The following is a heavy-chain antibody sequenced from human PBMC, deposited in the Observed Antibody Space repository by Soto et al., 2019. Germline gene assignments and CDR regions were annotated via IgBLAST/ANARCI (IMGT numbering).Heavy chain of an antibody. Sequence: QLQLQESGPGLVKPSETLSLTCTVSGGSISSSSYYWGWIRQPPGKGLEWIGSIYYSGSTYYNPSLKSRVTISVDTSKNQFSLKLSSVTAADTAVYYCARQDCSSTSCYEFDYWGQGTPVTVSS. D-gene: IGHD2-2*01. CDR2: IYYSGST. CDR1: GGSISSSSYY. J-gene: IGHJ4*02. CDR3: ARQDCSSTSCYEFDY. V-gene: IGHV4-39*01.